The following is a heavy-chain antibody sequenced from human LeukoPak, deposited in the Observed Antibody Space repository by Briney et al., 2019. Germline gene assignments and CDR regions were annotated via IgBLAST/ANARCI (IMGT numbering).Heavy chain of an antibody. V-gene: IGHV3-48*01. CDR1: GFTFSSYS. Sequence: QSGGSLRLSCAASGFTFSSYSMNWVRQAPGKGLEWVSYISSSSSTIYYADSVKGRFTISRDNAKNSLYLQMNSLRAEDTAVYYCARRLYYYDSSGYYYHDAFDIWGQGTMVTVSS. CDR2: ISSSSSTI. D-gene: IGHD3-22*01. CDR3: ARRLYYYDSSGYYYHDAFDI. J-gene: IGHJ3*02.